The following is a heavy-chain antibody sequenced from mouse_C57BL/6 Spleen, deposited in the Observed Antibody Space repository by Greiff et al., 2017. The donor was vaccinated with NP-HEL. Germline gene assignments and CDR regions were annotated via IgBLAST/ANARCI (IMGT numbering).Heavy chain of an antibody. Sequence: QVQLQESGPGLVAPSPSLSITCTVSGFSLTSYCVSWVRQPPGKGLEWLGVIWADGSTNYHSAIIPRLGISKDNAKSQVFLKLNSLQTDDTATYYCALTELAGTSWFAYWGQGTLVTVSA. CDR3: ALTELAGTSWFAY. CDR2: IWADGST. D-gene: IGHD4-1*01. CDR1: GFSLTSYC. J-gene: IGHJ3*01. V-gene: IGHV2-3*01.